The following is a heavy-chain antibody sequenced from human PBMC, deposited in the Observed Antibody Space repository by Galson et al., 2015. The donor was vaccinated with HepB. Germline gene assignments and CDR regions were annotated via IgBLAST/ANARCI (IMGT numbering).Heavy chain of an antibody. CDR3: ANAIEVRYRGY. J-gene: IGHJ4*02. CDR2: ISGSGGST. D-gene: IGHD1-26*01. Sequence: SLRLSCAASGFTFSSYAMSWVRQAPGKGLEWVSAISGSGGSTYYADSVKGRFTISRDNSKNTLYLQMNSLRAEDTAVYYCANAIEVRYRGYWGQGTLVTVSS. CDR1: GFTFSSYA. V-gene: IGHV3-23*01.